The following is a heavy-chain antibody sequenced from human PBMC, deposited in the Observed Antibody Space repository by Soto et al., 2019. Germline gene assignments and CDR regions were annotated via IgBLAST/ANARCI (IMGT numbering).Heavy chain of an antibody. D-gene: IGHD6-19*01. J-gene: IGHJ6*02. CDR2: INPNSGGT. CDR3: ARGAGIAVAGTYYYYGMDV. Sequence: VASVKVSCKASGYTFTGYYMHWVRQAPGQGLEWMGWINPNSGGTNYAQKFQGRVTMTRDTSISTAYMELSRLRSDDTAVYYCARGAGIAVAGTYYYYGMDVWGQGTTVTVYS. CDR1: GYTFTGYY. V-gene: IGHV1-2*02.